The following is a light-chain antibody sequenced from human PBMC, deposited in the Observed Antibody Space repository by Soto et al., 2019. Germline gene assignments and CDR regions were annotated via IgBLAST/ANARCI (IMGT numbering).Light chain of an antibody. CDR3: QQYGSSHT. J-gene: IGKJ2*01. V-gene: IGKV3-20*01. Sequence: EIVLTQSPGTLSLSPGERATLSCRASQSVSSSYLAWYQQKPGQAPRLLIYGASSRATGIPVRFSGSGSGTDFTLTISRLEPEDFAVYYCQQYGSSHTFGQGTKLEIK. CDR2: GAS. CDR1: QSVSSSY.